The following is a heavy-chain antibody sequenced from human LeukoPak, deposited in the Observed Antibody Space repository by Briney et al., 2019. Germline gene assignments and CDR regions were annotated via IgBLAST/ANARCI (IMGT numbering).Heavy chain of an antibody. Sequence: PGGSLRLSCEASGFTFTTYGMHCVRQVPGKGLEWVAFIRYDGSDKYYVDSVKGRFTISRDNARSTLYLQMNSLRAEDTAVYYCAKNHSQSFDSWGQGTLVTVSS. CDR1: GFTFTTYG. CDR2: IRYDGSDK. J-gene: IGHJ4*02. CDR3: AKNHSQSFDS. V-gene: IGHV3-30*02. D-gene: IGHD2-21*01.